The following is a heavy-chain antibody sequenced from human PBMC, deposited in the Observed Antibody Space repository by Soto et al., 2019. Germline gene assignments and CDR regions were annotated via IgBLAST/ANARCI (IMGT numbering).Heavy chain of an antibody. CDR3: ARHQCPPGRVFFGRPNAAYYYYFYGMDV. CDR2: VYPRDSYT. V-gene: IGHV5-10-1*01. CDR1: GYSFTTFW. J-gene: IGHJ6*02. Sequence: PGESLKIFCKGSGYSFTTFWINWVRQMPGKGLEWMGTVYPRDSYTNYSPPLQGHVTISADKSHDNAYLQWSSLKASDTAMYYCARHQCPPGRVFFGRPNAAYYYYFYGMDVWGQGTTVTVSS. D-gene: IGHD3-3*01.